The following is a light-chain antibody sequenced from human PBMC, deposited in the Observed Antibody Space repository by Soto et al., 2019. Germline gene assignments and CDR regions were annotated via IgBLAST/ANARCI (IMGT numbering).Light chain of an antibody. CDR3: QQYENYWT. Sequence: DIQMTQSPSTLSATAGDRVTITCRASQSIGSWLAWYQHKPGKAPKLLIYDASNLDSGVPSRFSGSGSGTEFSLTISNLQPDDCATYYCQQYENYWTFGQGTKVDIK. CDR1: QSIGSW. V-gene: IGKV1-5*01. CDR2: DAS. J-gene: IGKJ1*01.